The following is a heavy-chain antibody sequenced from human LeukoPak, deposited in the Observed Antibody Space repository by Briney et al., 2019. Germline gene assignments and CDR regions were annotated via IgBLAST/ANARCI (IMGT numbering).Heavy chain of an antibody. CDR3: AREKNYYYGMDV. J-gene: IGHJ6*02. CDR1: GFTFSSYI. Sequence: GGSLRLSCAASGFTFSSYIMNWVRQAPGKGLEWVSSISSSSSYIYYADSVKGRFTISRDNSKNTLYLQMNSLRAEDTAVYYCAREKNYYYGMDVWGQGTTVTVSS. CDR2: ISSSSSYI. V-gene: IGHV3-21*04.